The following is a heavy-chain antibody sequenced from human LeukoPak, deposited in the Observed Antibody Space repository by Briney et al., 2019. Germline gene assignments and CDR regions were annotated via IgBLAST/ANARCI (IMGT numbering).Heavy chain of an antibody. J-gene: IGHJ5*02. CDR2: INPNSGGT. Sequence: VKVSCKASGYTFTGYYMHWVRQAPGQGLEWMGWINPNSGGTNFVQKLQGRVTMTGDTSISTAYMELSRLRSDDTAVYYCARVGTNYGSGSSNWFDPWGQGTLVTVSS. D-gene: IGHD3-10*01. V-gene: IGHV1-2*02. CDR3: ARVGTNYGSGSSNWFDP. CDR1: GYTFTGYY.